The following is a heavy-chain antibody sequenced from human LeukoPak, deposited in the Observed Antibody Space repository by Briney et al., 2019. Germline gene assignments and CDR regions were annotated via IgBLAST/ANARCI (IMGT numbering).Heavy chain of an antibody. V-gene: IGHV4-59*01. CDR2: IHNSGTT. Sequence: SETLSLTCTASGGSISTYYRSGIRQSPGRGLEWIGYIHNSGTTNYNPSLKSRVTFSVDTSNNQFSLKLSSVTAADTAVYYCASNGRQQSVDYWGQRTLVTVSS. D-gene: IGHD5-24*01. CDR1: GGSISTYY. J-gene: IGHJ4*02. CDR3: ASNGRQQSVDY.